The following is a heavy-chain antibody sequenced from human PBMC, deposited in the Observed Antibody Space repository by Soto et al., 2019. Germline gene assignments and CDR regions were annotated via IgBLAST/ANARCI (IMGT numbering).Heavy chain of an antibody. CDR2: IWYDGSNK. CDR3: ARGGGRDLDYLNVWLGVGYFDS. CDR1: GFTFSSYG. Sequence: QVQLVESGGGVVQPGRSLRLSCAASGFTFSSYGMHWVRQAPGKGLEWVAVIWYDGSNKYYADSVKGRFTISRDNSKNTVNLQMNSLRDEDTAVYYCARGGGRDLDYLNVWLGVGYFDSWGQGTLVTVSS. J-gene: IGHJ4*02. D-gene: IGHD2-15*01. V-gene: IGHV3-33*01.